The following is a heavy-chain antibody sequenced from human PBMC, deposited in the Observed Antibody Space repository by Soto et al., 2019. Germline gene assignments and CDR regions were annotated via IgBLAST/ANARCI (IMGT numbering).Heavy chain of an antibody. CDR2: IYWDNDK. Sequence: QITLKESGPTLVEPTQTLTLTCTFSGFSLTTRQVGVGWIRQPPGQALEWLAVIYWDNDKRYSPSLERRLTISKDTSKNRLVLTMTKMDPMDTATYYCAHLMITYGGVIADDAFDVWGQGTMVTVSS. CDR1: GFSLTTRQVG. V-gene: IGHV2-5*02. J-gene: IGHJ3*01. D-gene: IGHD3-16*02. CDR3: AHLMITYGGVIADDAFDV.